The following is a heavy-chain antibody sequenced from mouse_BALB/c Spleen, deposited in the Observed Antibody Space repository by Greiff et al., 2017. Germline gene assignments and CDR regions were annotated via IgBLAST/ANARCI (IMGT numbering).Heavy chain of an antibody. CDR1: GYAFTNYL. D-gene: IGHD1-1*01. CDR3: ARSTVVAKDY. CDR2: INPGSGGT. J-gene: IGHJ2*01. V-gene: IGHV1-54*01. Sequence: LVRPGTSVKVSCKASGYAFTNYLIEWVKQRPGQGLEWIGVINPGSGGTNYNEKFKGKATLTADKSSSTAYMQLSSLTSDDSAVYFCARSTVVAKDYWGQGTTLTVSS.